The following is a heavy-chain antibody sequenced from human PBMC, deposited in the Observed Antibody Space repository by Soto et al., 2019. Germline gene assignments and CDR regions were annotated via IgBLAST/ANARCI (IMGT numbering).Heavy chain of an antibody. CDR2: ISYDGSNK. J-gene: IGHJ6*02. Sequence: QVPLVESGGGVVQPGRSLRLSCAASGFTFSSYAMHWVRQAPGKGLEWVAVISYDGSNKYYADSVKGRFTISRDNSKKTLYFQKNSRRAEETAVYYCARSSTGYSSRRYYYYGMDVWGQGATVTPSS. V-gene: IGHV3-30-3*01. D-gene: IGHD6-13*01. CDR1: GFTFSSYA. CDR3: ARSSTGYSSRRYYYYGMDV.